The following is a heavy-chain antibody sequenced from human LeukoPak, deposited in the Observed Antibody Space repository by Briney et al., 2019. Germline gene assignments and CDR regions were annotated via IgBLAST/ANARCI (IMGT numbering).Heavy chain of an antibody. J-gene: IGHJ6*04. CDR2: ISGSGGST. V-gene: IGHV3-23*01. Sequence: GGSLRLSCAASGFTFSSYGMSWVRQAPGKGLEWVSAISGSGGSTYYADSVKGRFTISRDNSKNTLYLQMNSLRAEDTAVYYCAKEGSGYYYGTPNVWGKGTTVTISS. CDR3: AKEGSGYYYGTPNV. CDR1: GFTFSSYG. D-gene: IGHD3-22*01.